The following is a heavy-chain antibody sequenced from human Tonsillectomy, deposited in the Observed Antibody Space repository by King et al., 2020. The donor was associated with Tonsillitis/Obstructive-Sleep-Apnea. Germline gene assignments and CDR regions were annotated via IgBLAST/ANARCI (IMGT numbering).Heavy chain of an antibody. CDR2: INHSGST. CDR3: ARGSVVVVPAAIVWWFDP. Sequence: VQLQQWGAGLLKPSETLSLTCAVYGGSFSGYHWSWIRQPPGKGLEWIGEINHSGSTNYNPSLKSRGTISVDTSKNHFSLKLTSVTAADTAVYYCARGSVVVVPAAIVWWFDPWGQGTLVTVSS. CDR1: GGSFSGYH. J-gene: IGHJ5*02. V-gene: IGHV4-34*01. D-gene: IGHD2-2*01.